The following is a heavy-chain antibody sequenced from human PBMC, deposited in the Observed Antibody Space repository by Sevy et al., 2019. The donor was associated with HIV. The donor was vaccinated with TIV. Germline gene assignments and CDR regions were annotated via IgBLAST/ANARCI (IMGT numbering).Heavy chain of an antibody. CDR3: ARLDSYSIGWSPRYYFDY. CDR2: MSPGDSDP. Sequence: GESLKISCKGSAYTFTTHWIGWVRQMPGKGLEWMGIMSPGDSDPRYNPFFQGQVTMSVDKSVSTAYLQWHSLETSDTAIYYCARLDSYSIGWSPRYYFDYWGQGTLVTVS. D-gene: IGHD6-19*01. V-gene: IGHV5-51*01. J-gene: IGHJ4*02. CDR1: AYTFTTHW.